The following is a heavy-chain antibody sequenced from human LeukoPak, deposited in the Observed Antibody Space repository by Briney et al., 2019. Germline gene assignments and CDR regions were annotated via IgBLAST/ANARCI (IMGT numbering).Heavy chain of an antibody. CDR2: IYHSGST. Sequence: SVTLSLTCAVSGGSISSNNWWSWVRQPPGKGLEWIGEIYHSGSTNYNPSLKSRVTISVDKSKNLFFLKLSSVTAEDSAVYYCARGNSYGFPLDFWGQGTLVTVSS. D-gene: IGHD5-18*01. V-gene: IGHV4-4*02. CDR3: ARGNSYGFPLDF. J-gene: IGHJ4*02. CDR1: GGSISSNNW.